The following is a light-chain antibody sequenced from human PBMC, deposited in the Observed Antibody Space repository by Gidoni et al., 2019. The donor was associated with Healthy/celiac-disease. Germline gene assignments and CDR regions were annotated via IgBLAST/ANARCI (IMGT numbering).Light chain of an antibody. J-gene: IGKJ5*01. V-gene: IGKV3-11*01. Sequence: DIVLTQSPATLSLSPGERATLSCRASQSVSSYLAWYQQKPGQAPRLLIDEASNRATGIPARFSGSGSGTDFTLTISSLEPEDFAVYYCQQRSNWPPITFGQGTRLEIK. CDR3: QQRSNWPPIT. CDR2: EAS. CDR1: QSVSSY.